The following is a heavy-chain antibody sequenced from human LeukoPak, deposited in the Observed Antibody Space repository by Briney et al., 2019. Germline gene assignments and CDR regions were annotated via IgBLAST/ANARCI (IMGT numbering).Heavy chain of an antibody. CDR3: ARADKYSYGYCDY. V-gene: IGHV1-69*02. CDR1: GGAFSDYT. Sequence: SVKLSCKASGGAFSDYTFNWVRQPPGQGLEWMGKIIPILGIANFTQRFQGRVTITADKSTSTAFMELSSLTSEDTAVYYCARADKYSYGYCDYWGQGTLVSVSS. J-gene: IGHJ4*02. CDR2: IIPILGIA. D-gene: IGHD5-18*01.